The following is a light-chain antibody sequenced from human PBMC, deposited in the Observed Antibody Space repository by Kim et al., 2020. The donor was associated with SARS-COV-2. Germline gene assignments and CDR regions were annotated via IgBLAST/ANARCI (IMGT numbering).Light chain of an antibody. CDR2: KAS. V-gene: IGKV1-5*03. J-gene: IGKJ4*01. CDR3: QQYNSYIT. CDR1: QSISSW. Sequence: DIQMTQSPSTLSASVGDRVTITCRASQSISSWLAWYQQKPGKAPKLLIYKASSLESGVPSRFSGSGSGTEFTLTISSLQPDDFATYYCQQYNSYITFGGGPKVDIK.